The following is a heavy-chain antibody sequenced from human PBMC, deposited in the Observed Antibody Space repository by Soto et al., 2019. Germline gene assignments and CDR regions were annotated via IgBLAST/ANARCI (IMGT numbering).Heavy chain of an antibody. J-gene: IGHJ5*02. CDR1: GYSFTSYW. Sequence: GESLKISCKGSGYSFTSYWIGWVRQMPGKGLEWVSGINWNGGITGYADSVKGRFTVSRDNANNSLHLEMSSLKTEDTALYYCARGRGALTVVSNWFDPWGQGTLVTVSS. CDR2: INWNGGIT. V-gene: IGHV3-20*04. CDR3: ARGRGALTVVSNWFDP. D-gene: IGHD2-15*01.